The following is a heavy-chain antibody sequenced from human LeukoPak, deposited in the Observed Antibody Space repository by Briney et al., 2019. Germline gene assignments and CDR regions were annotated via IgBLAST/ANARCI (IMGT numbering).Heavy chain of an antibody. J-gene: IGHJ4*02. D-gene: IGHD6-6*01. V-gene: IGHV1-2*02. CDR3: ARADIIAAQVFDY. Sequence: ASVKVSCKASAYSFTDYYRHWVRQAPAQGLEWMGWINPNSGGTNYAQKFQGRVTMTRDTSISTAYMELSRLRSDDTAVYYCARADIIAAQVFDYWGQGTLVTVSS. CDR1: AYSFTDYY. CDR2: INPNSGGT.